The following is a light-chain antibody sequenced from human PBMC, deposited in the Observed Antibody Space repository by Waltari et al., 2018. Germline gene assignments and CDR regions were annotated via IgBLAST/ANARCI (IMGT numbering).Light chain of an antibody. CDR1: NNDIGAYNY. CDR3: CSCRVGFAYVV. Sequence: QSALTQPASVSGSPGQSITISCTGTNNDIGAYNYVSWYQRHPGKAPKLIRYEVSNRPSGVSGRFSGSKSGNTASLTISVLQAEDEADYSCCSCRVGFAYVVFGGGSKLTVL. V-gene: IGLV2-14*01. J-gene: IGLJ3*02. CDR2: EVS.